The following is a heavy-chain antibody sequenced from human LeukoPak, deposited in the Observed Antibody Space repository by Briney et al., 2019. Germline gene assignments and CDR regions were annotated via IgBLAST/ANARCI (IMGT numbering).Heavy chain of an antibody. CDR1: GGSIRRDY. V-gene: IGHV4-59*12. J-gene: IGHJ4*02. Sequence: PSETLSLTCTVSGGSIRRDYWSWIRQPPGKGLEWFGYISDSGSTSYNPSLESRVTMSVDTPKNQFSLRLSSVTAADTAVYYCAKYYCGTSSCPGVDYWGQGTLVTVSS. CDR2: ISDSGST. D-gene: IGHD2-2*01. CDR3: AKYYCGTSSCPGVDY.